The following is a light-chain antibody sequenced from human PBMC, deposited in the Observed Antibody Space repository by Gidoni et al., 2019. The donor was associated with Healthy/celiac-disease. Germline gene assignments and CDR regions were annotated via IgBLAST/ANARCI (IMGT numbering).Light chain of an antibody. J-gene: IGKJ2*02. CDR1: QDISNY. CDR2: AAS. Sequence: PASGPASVGDGVSSTCRESQDISNYVAGFQQRPGKAPKALIYAASSLQGGVPAKFSGSGSGTDFTLTISSMQPEDFALYYCQQCNSYPCTFGQGTKLEIK. CDR3: QQCNSYPCT. V-gene: IGKV1-16*02.